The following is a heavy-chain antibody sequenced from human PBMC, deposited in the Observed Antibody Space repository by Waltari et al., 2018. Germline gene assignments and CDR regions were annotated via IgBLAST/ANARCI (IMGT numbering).Heavy chain of an antibody. CDR2: IQRSGRT. CDR3: ARDRGRGIYLDA. V-gene: IGHV4-4*02. CDR1: GDSMSSGDW. D-gene: IGHD2-15*01. Sequence: QMQLQESGPGLVKPSGTLSVTCTVSGDSMSSGDWWSWVRQSPEKGLEWIGQIQRSGRTHYNPSFDSRVSISIDTSNNQFSLKVTATTAADTAMYYCARDRGRGIYLDAWGRGTLVTVSA. J-gene: IGHJ4*02.